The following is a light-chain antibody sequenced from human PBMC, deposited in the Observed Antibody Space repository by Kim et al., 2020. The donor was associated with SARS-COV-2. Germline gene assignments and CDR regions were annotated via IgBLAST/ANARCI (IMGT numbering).Light chain of an antibody. CDR2: GAS. V-gene: IGKV3-20*01. Sequence: EIVLTQSPGTLSLSPGERATLSCRASQSIISSYLVWYQQKPGQAPRLLIYGASSRATGIPDRFSGSGSGTDFTLTISRLEPADFAVYYCQQYASSPPYPFGQGTKLEI. CDR3: QQYASSPPYP. J-gene: IGKJ2*01. CDR1: QSIISSY.